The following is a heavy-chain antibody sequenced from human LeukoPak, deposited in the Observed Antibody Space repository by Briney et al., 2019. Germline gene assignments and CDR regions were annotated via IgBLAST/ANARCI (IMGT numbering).Heavy chain of an antibody. CDR1: GFTFSSYS. J-gene: IGHJ4*02. D-gene: IGHD3-22*01. CDR3: ARGLMGGYPHFDY. CDR2: ISSSSSYI. V-gene: IGHV3-21*04. Sequence: GGTLRLSCAASGFTFSSYSMNWVRQAPGKGLEWVSSISSSSSYIYYADSVKGRFTISRDNAKNSLYLQMNSLRAEDTALYYCARGLMGGYPHFDYWGQGTLVTVSS.